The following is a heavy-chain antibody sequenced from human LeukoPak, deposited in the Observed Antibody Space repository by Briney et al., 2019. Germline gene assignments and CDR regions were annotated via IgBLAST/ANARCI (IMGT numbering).Heavy chain of an antibody. V-gene: IGHV4-34*01. CDR1: GGSFSGYY. CDR3: ARGPDIVVVPAAIQRGGYYFDY. Sequence: PSETLSLTCAVYGGSFSGYYWSWIRQPPGKGLEWIGEINHSGSTNYNPSLKSRVTISVDTSKNQFSLRLSSVTAADTAVYYCARGPDIVVVPAAIQRGGYYFDYWGQGTLVAVSS. J-gene: IGHJ4*02. CDR2: INHSGST. D-gene: IGHD2-2*02.